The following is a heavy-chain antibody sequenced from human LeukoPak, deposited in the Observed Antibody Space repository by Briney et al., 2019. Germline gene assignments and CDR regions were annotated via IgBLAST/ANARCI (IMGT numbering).Heavy chain of an antibody. J-gene: IGHJ6*02. Sequence: GGSLRLSCAASGFTFSSYSMNWVRQAPGKGLEWVSSISSSSYIYYADSVKGRFTISRDNAKNSLYLQMNSLRAEDTAVYYCARDLKAYSGIDVWGQGTTVTVSS. V-gene: IGHV3-21*01. CDR2: ISSSSYI. CDR1: GFTFSSYS. CDR3: ARDLKAYSGIDV.